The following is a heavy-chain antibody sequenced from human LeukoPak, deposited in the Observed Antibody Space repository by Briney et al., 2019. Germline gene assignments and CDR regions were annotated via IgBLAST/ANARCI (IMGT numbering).Heavy chain of an antibody. Sequence: KPSETLSLTCTVSGGSISSYYWSWIRQPPGKGLEWIGYIYCSGSTNHNPSLKSRVTISVDKSKNHFSLSLTSVSAADTAVYYCARGIPGYFGTSGYYYEYWGQGILVTVSS. CDR3: ARGIPGYFGTSGYYYEY. CDR2: IYCSGST. D-gene: IGHD3-22*01. V-gene: IGHV4-59*12. CDR1: GGSISSYY. J-gene: IGHJ4*02.